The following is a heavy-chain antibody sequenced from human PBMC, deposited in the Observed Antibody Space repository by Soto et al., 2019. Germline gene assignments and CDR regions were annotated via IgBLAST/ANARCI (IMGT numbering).Heavy chain of an antibody. V-gene: IGHV3-23*01. CDR3: AKGRGGSGSLTPRVDF. J-gene: IGHJ4*02. CDR1: GFTFNNYA. CDR2: ISGGGDTT. D-gene: IGHD3-10*01. Sequence: EVQLLESGGGLVQPGGSLRLSCAASGFTFNNYAMTCVRQAPGKGLEWVSAISGGGDTTSYADSVQGRFTVSRDGSKNTLDLQMSSLRAEDTALYYCAKGRGGSGSLTPRVDFWGQGTLVTVSS.